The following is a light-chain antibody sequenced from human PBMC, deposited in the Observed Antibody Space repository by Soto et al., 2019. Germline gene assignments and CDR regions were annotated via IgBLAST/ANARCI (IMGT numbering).Light chain of an antibody. CDR1: QDISSY. V-gene: IGKV3D-11*01. CDR2: DAS. J-gene: IGKJ4*02. Sequence: EIVLTQSPATLSLSPGERATLSCRASQDISSYLAWYQHKPGQDHSLLIYDASNRATGIPARFSGSGPGTDFTLTISSLEPEDFADYYCQQRSNWQLTFGGGTKVEIK. CDR3: QQRSNWQLT.